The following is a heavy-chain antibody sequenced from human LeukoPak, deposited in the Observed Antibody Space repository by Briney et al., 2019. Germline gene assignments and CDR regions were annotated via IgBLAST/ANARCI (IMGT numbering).Heavy chain of an antibody. D-gene: IGHD3-22*01. CDR3: AREGYYYDSSGYFNWFDP. Sequence: GASVKVSCKASGGTFSSYAISWVRQAPGQGLEWMGGIIPIFGTANYAQKFQGRVTITTDESTSTAYMELSSLRSEDTAVYYRAREGYYYDSSGYFNWFDPWGQGTLVTVSS. J-gene: IGHJ5*02. CDR2: IIPIFGTA. CDR1: GGTFSSYA. V-gene: IGHV1-69*05.